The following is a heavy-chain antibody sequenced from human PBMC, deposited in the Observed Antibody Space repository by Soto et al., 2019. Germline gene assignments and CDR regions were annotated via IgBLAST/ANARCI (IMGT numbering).Heavy chain of an antibody. D-gene: IGHD3-22*01. CDR1: GGSISSSNW. CDR3: ARGSYGSSGYDAFDI. J-gene: IGHJ3*02. V-gene: IGHV4-4*02. CDR2: IYHSGST. Sequence: SETLSLTCAVSGGSISSSNWWSWVRQPPGKGLEWIGEIYHSGSTNYNPSLKSRVTISVDKSKNQFSLKLSSVTAADTAVYYCARGSYGSSGYDAFDIWGQGTMVTVSS.